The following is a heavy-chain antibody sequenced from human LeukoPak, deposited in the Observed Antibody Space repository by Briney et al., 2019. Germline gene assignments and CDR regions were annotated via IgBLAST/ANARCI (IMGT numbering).Heavy chain of an antibody. CDR1: GGSFSGYY. CDR2: IKHSGST. J-gene: IGHJ6*02. CDR3: ARGLYVFLGLYYYYYYGMDV. D-gene: IGHD3-3*01. Sequence: PSETLSLTCAVYGGSFSGYYWSWIRQPPGKGLEWIGEIKHSGSTNYNPSLKSRVTISVDTSKNQFSLKLSSVTAADTAVYYCARGLYVFLGLYYYYYYGMDVWGQGTTVTVSS. V-gene: IGHV4-34*01.